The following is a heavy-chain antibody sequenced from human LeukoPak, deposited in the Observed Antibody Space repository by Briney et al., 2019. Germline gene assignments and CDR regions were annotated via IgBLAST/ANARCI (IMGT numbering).Heavy chain of an antibody. J-gene: IGHJ6*03. Sequence: PSETLSLTCTVSGGSISSSSYYWGWLRQPPGKGLEWLGSIYYSGSTYYNPSLKSRVTISVDTSKNQFSLKLSSVTAADTAVYYCARQSYYYDSSGSYYYMDVWGKGTTVTVSS. D-gene: IGHD3-22*01. CDR2: IYYSGST. CDR1: GGSISSSSYY. V-gene: IGHV4-39*01. CDR3: ARQSYYYDSSGSYYYMDV.